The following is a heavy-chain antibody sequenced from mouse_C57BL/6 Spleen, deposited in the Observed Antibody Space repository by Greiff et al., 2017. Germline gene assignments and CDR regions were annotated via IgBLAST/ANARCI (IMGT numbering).Heavy chain of an antibody. Sequence: QVQLQQPGAELVRPGSSVKLSCKASGYTFTSYWMHWVKQRPIQGLEWIGNIDPSDSETHYNQKFKDKATLPVDKSSSTAYMQLSSLTSEDSAVYYCARDYGNYGPWFAYWGQGTLVTVSA. J-gene: IGHJ3*01. CDR1: GYTFTSYW. CDR2: IDPSDSET. V-gene: IGHV1-52*01. CDR3: ARDYGNYGPWFAY. D-gene: IGHD2-1*01.